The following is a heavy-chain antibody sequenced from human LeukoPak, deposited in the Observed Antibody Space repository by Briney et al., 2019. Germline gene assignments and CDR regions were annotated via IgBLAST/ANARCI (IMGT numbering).Heavy chain of an antibody. J-gene: IGHJ3*02. V-gene: IGHV4-61*02. CDR3: ARDNSKQYGAFDI. D-gene: IGHD2/OR15-2a*01. CDR1: GGSISSGSYY. Sequence: PSQTLSLTCTVSGGSISSGSYYWSWIRQPAGKGLEWIGRIYTSGSTSYNPSLKSRVTISVDTSKNQFSLKLSSVTAADTAVYYCARDNSKQYGAFDIWGQGTMVTVSS. CDR2: IYTSGST.